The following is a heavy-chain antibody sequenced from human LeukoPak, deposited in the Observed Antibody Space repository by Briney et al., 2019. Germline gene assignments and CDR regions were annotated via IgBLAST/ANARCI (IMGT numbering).Heavy chain of an antibody. Sequence: GGSLRLFCAASGFTFSSHSMSWARQAPGKGLEWVAVIWYDGSNKYYADSVKGRFTISRDNSKNTLYLQMNSLRAEDTAVYYCARDLGSSGWYFPSTYYYYGMDVWGQGTTVTVSS. D-gene: IGHD6-19*01. CDR3: ARDLGSSGWYFPSTYYYYGMDV. CDR2: IWYDGSNK. CDR1: GFTFSSHS. J-gene: IGHJ6*02. V-gene: IGHV3-33*08.